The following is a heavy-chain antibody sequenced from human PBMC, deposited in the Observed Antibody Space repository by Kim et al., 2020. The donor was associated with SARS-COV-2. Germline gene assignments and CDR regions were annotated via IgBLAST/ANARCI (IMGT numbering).Heavy chain of an antibody. J-gene: IGHJ1*01. Sequence: GGSLRLSCAASGFTFSDYYMSWIRQAPGKGLEWVSYISSSSSYTNYADSVKGRFTISRDNAKNSLYLQMNSLRAEDTAVYYCARDRSGWSPEYFQHWGQGTLVTVSS. V-gene: IGHV3-11*06. CDR2: ISSSSSYT. CDR3: ARDRSGWSPEYFQH. CDR1: GFTFSDYY. D-gene: IGHD6-19*01.